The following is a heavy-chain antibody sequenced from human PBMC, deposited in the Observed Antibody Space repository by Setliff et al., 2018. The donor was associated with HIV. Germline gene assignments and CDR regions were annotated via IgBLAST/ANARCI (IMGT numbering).Heavy chain of an antibody. Sequence: PSETLSLTCTVSGDSIDDFYWSWIRQPPGQGLEWIGYIFSNVTTNYSPSLKSRVTMSIDRSKSQFLLNLTSVNASDTAIYYCARRKLSKGGAFDYWGQGAQVTVSS. CDR1: GDSIDDFY. D-gene: IGHD1-1*01. CDR2: IFSNVTT. J-gene: IGHJ4*02. CDR3: ARRKLSKGGAFDY. V-gene: IGHV4-4*09.